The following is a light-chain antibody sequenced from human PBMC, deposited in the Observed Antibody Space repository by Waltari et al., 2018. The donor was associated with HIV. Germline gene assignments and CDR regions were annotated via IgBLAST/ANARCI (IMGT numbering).Light chain of an antibody. J-gene: IGLJ1*01. CDR3: SSYTSTSTGV. CDR2: EVS. V-gene: IGLV2-14*01. Sequence: QSALTPPASVSGSPGQSITIPCTRTSSDVGGSNYVSWYQQHPGKAPKFMIYEVSNRPSGVSKRFSGSKSGNTASLTISGLQAEDEADYYCSSYTSTSTGVFGTGTKVTVL. CDR1: SSDVGGSNY.